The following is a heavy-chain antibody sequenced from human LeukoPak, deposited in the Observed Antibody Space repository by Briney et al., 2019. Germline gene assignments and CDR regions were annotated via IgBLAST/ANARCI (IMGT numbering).Heavy chain of an antibody. V-gene: IGHV3-23*01. CDR2: ISGSGGST. CDR3: AKDHGEGRYYYGSGAWDY. Sequence: GGSLRLSCAASGFTFSSYAMSWVRQAPGKGLEWVSAISGSGGSTYYADSVKGRFTISRDNSKNTLYLQMNSLRAEDTAVYHCAKDHGEGRYYYGSGAWDYWGQGTLVTVSS. D-gene: IGHD3-10*01. CDR1: GFTFSSYA. J-gene: IGHJ4*02.